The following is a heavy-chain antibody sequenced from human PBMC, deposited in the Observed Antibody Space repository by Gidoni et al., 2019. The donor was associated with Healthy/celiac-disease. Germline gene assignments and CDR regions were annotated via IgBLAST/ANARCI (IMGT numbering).Heavy chain of an antibody. CDR2: ISSSSSYI. D-gene: IGHD5-12*01. Sequence: EVQLVESGGGLVKPGGSLRLSCAASGFTFSSYSMNWVRQAPGKGLEWVSSISSSSSYIYYADSVKGRFTISRDNAKNSLYLQMNSLRAEDTAVYYCARGRSELSGYSQVFDYWGQGTLVTVSS. J-gene: IGHJ4*02. V-gene: IGHV3-21*01. CDR1: GFTFSSYS. CDR3: ARGRSELSGYSQVFDY.